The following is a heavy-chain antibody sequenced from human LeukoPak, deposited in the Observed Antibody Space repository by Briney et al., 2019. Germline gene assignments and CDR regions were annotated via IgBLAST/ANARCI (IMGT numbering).Heavy chain of an antibody. CDR2: ISAYNGNT. CDR3: ARDMVAAGSKGY. V-gene: IGHV1-18*01. CDR1: GYTFTSYG. D-gene: IGHD6-13*01. Sequence: ASVKVSCKASGYTFTSYGISWVRQARGQGLKWMGWISAYNGNTNYAQKLQGRVTMTTDTSTSTAYMELRSLRSDDTAVYYCARDMVAAGSKGYWGQGTLVTVSS. J-gene: IGHJ4*02.